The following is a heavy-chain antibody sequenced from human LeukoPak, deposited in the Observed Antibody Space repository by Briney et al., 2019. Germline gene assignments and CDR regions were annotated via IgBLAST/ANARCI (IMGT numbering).Heavy chain of an antibody. D-gene: IGHD6-19*01. CDR3: ARGGWDYYYGMDV. J-gene: IGHJ6*02. Sequence: PGGSLRLSCAASGFTVSSNYMSWVRQAPGKGLEWVSVIYSGGSTYYADSVKGRFTISRDNSKNTLYLQMNSLRAEDTAVYYCARGGWDYYYGMDVWGQGTTVTVSS. CDR1: GFTVSSNY. V-gene: IGHV3-53*01. CDR2: IYSGGST.